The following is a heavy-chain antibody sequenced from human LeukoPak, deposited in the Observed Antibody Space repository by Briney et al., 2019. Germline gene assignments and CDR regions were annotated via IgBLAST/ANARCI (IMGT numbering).Heavy chain of an antibody. V-gene: IGHV1-46*01. CDR2: INPSGGGT. CDR3: ARDRCSSTSCTEDGMDV. J-gene: IGHJ6*02. D-gene: IGHD2-2*01. CDR1: GYTFTSYY. Sequence: ASVKVSCKASGYTFTSYYMHWVRQAPGQGLEWMGIINPSGGGTSYAQKLQGRVTMTRDTSTSTVYMELSSLRSEDTAVYYCARDRCSSTSCTEDGMDVWGQGTTVTVSS.